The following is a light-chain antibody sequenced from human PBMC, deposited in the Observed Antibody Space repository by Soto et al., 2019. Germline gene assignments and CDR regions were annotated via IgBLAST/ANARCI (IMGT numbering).Light chain of an antibody. J-gene: IGKJ2*01. Sequence: EIVMTQSPAKLSVSPGERATLSCRASQSVSSNLAWYQQKPGQGPRLLIYGASTRATSIPARFSGSGSGTEFTLTINSLQSEDFAACYCQQYNKWPPYTVGQGTKLEIK. CDR3: QQYNKWPPYT. CDR1: QSVSSN. CDR2: GAS. V-gene: IGKV3-15*01.